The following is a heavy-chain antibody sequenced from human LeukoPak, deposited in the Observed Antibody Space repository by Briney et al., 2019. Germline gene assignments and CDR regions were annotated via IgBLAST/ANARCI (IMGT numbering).Heavy chain of an antibody. CDR2: IKQDGSEK. D-gene: IGHD3-22*01. CDR3: ARDPPFDKGGYDY. J-gene: IGHJ4*02. V-gene: IGHV3-7*01. Sequence: PGGSLRLSCAASGFTFSSYWMSWVRQAPGKGLEWVANIKQDGSEKYYVDSVKGRFTISRDNAKNTLYLQMNSLRAEDTAVYYCARDPPFDKGGYDYWGQGTLVTVSS. CDR1: GFTFSSYW.